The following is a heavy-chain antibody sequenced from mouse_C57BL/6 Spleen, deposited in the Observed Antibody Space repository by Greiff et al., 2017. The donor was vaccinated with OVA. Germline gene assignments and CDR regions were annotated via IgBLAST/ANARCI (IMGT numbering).Heavy chain of an antibody. CDR1: GYTFTSYW. Sequence: VQLQQPGAELVRPGSSVKLSCKASGYTFTSYWMHWVKQRPIQGLEWIGNIDPSDSETHYNQKFKDKATLTVDKSSSTAYMQLSSLTSEDSAVYYGARMGITTVVARDYWGQGTTLTVSS. D-gene: IGHD1-1*01. CDR2: IDPSDSET. CDR3: ARMGITTVVARDY. V-gene: IGHV1-52*01. J-gene: IGHJ2*01.